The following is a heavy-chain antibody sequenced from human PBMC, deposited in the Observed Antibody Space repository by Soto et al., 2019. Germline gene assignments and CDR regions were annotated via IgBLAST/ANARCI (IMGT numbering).Heavy chain of an antibody. D-gene: IGHD2-15*01. V-gene: IGHV3-13*01. CDR2: IGTIGDT. CDR3: VRGQEVGAHFFDS. Sequence: GGSLRLSCAASGFTFRGFDFHWVRQPTGKGLEWVATIGTIGDTYYPVSVKGRFTVSRENAKSSVSLQMNSLRVGDTAVYFCVRGQEVGAHFFDSWGQGTPVTVSS. J-gene: IGHJ4*02. CDR1: GFTFRGFD.